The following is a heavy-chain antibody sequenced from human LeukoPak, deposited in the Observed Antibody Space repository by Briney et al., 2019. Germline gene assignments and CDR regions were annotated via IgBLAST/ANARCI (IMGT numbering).Heavy chain of an antibody. D-gene: IGHD6-19*01. Sequence: GGSLRLSCAASGFTFDDYGMSWVRQAPGKGLEWVSAISGSGGSTYYADSVKGRFTISRDNSKNTLYLQMNSLRAEDTAVYYCAKAVAGTYYYGMDVWGQGTTVTVSS. CDR3: AKAVAGTYYYGMDV. J-gene: IGHJ6*02. CDR2: ISGSGGST. CDR1: GFTFDDYG. V-gene: IGHV3-23*01.